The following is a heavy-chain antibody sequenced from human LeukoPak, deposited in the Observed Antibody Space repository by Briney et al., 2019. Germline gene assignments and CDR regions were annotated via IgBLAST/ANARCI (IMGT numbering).Heavy chain of an antibody. V-gene: IGHV3-74*01. CDR2: INSDGSST. CDR1: GFTFSSYW. D-gene: IGHD3-22*01. CDR3: AREDSSGYPYYYGMDV. Sequence: GGSLRLSCAASGFTFSSYWMHWVRQAPGKGPVWVSRINSDGSSTSYADSVKGRFTISRDNAKNTLYLQMNSLRAEDTAVYYCAREDSSGYPYYYGMDVWGQGTTVTVSS. J-gene: IGHJ6*02.